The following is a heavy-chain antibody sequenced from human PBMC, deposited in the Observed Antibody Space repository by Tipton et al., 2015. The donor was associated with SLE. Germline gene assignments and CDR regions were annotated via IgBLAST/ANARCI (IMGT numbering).Heavy chain of an antibody. D-gene: IGHD3-10*01. V-gene: IGHV3-74*01. CDR1: GFTFSSYW. CDR3: ARGGVRGVTAFDI. J-gene: IGHJ3*02. CDR2: INSDGSST. Sequence: GSLRLSCAASGFTFSSYWMHWVRQAPGKGLVWVSRINSDGSSTSYADSVKGRFTISRDNAKNTLYLQMNSLRAEDTAVYYCARGGVRGVTAFDIWGQGTMVTVSS.